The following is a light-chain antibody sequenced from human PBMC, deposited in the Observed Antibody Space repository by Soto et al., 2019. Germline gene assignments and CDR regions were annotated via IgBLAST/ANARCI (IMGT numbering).Light chain of an antibody. CDR2: DVG. J-gene: IGLJ1*01. V-gene: IGLV2-14*03. Sequence: QSALTQPASVSGSPGQSITISCTGTSSDVGGYNSVSWYQHHPGKAPKLIPYDVGDRPSGVSYRFSGSKSGNTASLTISGLHAADEADYFCSSYTSSMTNVFGSGTKVTVL. CDR1: SSDVGGYNS. CDR3: SSYTSSMTNV.